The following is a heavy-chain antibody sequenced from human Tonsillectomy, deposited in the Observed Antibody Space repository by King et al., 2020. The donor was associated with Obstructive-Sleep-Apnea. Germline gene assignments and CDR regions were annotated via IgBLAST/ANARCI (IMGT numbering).Heavy chain of an antibody. J-gene: IGHJ4*02. Sequence: QLVQSGGGLVQPGGSLRLSCAASGFTFSSYAMSWVRQAPGKGLEWVSAISGSGGSTYYADSVKGRFTISRDNSKNTLYLQMNSLRAEDTAVYYCAKDPRGVVVTAMTPYFDYWGQGTLVTVSS. CDR2: ISGSGGST. CDR3: AKDPRGVVVTAMTPYFDY. CDR1: GFTFSSYA. D-gene: IGHD2-21*02. V-gene: IGHV3-23*04.